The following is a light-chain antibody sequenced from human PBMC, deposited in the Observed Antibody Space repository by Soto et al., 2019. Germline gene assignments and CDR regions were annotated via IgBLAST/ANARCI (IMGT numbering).Light chain of an antibody. V-gene: IGKV1-27*01. Sequence: IQMTQSPSSLPTSLGDRVTLPXRASRGISGYLAWYQQQPGXVPKXXXDHXSTLQSGGPSRFSGSGSGTDFTLTIGSLQPDDFANYYCQQSYSTTRTFGQGTRLEIK. CDR3: QQSYSTTRT. CDR2: HXS. J-gene: IGKJ5*01. CDR1: RGISGY.